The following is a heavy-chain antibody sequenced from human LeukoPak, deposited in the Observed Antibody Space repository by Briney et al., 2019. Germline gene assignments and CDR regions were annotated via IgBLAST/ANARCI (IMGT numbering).Heavy chain of an antibody. J-gene: IGHJ6*03. D-gene: IGHD2-2*01. CDR1: GGSFSGYY. CDR2: INHSGST. V-gene: IGHV4-34*01. Sequence: PSETLSLTCAVYGGSFSGYYWSWIRQPPGKGLEWIGEINHSGSTNYNPSLKSRVTISVGTSKNQFSLKLSSVTAADTAVYYCARGPIVVVPTAISCYMDVWGKGTTVTVSS. CDR3: ARGPIVVVPTAISCYMDV.